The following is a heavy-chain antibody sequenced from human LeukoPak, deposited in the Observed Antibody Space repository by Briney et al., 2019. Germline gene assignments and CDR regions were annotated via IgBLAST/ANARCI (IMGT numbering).Heavy chain of an antibody. J-gene: IGHJ4*02. D-gene: IGHD6-13*01. V-gene: IGHV4-39*01. CDR3: ARQEGSSWTTYFDY. CDR1: GGSISSSNYY. Sequence: SETLSLTCTVSGGSISSSNYYWGWIRQPPGKGLEWIGSIFYSGRTYYSPSLKSRVTISVDTSKNQFSLKVTPVTAADTAVYYCARQEGSSWTTYFDYWGQGTLVTVSS. CDR2: IFYSGRT.